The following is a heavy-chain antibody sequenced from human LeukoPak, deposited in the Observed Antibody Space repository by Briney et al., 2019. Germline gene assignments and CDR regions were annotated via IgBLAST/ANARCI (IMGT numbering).Heavy chain of an antibody. Sequence: GGSLRLSCAASGFTFSSYEMNWVRQAPGKGLEWVSYISSSGSTIYYADSVKGRFTISRDNAKNSLYLQMNSLRAEDTAVYYCARGLGLQYANNWFGPWGQGTLVTVSS. CDR2: ISSSGSTI. CDR3: ARGLGLQYANNWFGP. CDR1: GFTFSSYE. J-gene: IGHJ5*02. D-gene: IGHD2-2*01. V-gene: IGHV3-48*03.